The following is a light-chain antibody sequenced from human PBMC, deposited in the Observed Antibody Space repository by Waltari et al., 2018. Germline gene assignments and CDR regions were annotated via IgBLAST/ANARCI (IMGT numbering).Light chain of an antibody. CDR2: SNN. CDR1: SSNIGSNT. V-gene: IGLV1-44*01. CDR3: AAWDDSLNGLYV. Sequence: QSVLTQPPSASGTPGQRVTISCSGSSSNIGSNTVNCYQQLPGPAPKLLNYSNNQRPSGVPDRFSGSKSGTSASLAISGLQSEDEADYYCAAWDDSLNGLYVFGTGTKVTVL. J-gene: IGLJ1*01.